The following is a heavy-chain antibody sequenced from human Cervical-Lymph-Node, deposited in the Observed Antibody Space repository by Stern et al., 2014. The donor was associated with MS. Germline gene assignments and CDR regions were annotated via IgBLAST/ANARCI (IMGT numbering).Heavy chain of an antibody. CDR2: IWYAGSNK. V-gene: IGHV3-33*01. D-gene: IGHD2-8*01. Sequence: QVQLVQSGGGVVQPGRSLRLSCAASGFNFSSYGMHWVRQAPGKGLEWVAVIWYAGSNKYFADSVKGRFTISRDNSRNTLYVQMNSLRAEDTAVYYCARGLMVFPIPHQNFEYWGQGTLVTVSS. CDR1: GFNFSSYG. J-gene: IGHJ4*02. CDR3: ARGLMVFPIPHQNFEY.